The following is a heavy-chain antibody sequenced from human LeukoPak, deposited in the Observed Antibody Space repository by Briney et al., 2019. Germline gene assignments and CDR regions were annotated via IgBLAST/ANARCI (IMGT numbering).Heavy chain of an antibody. CDR3: ASDRSSGPFDY. J-gene: IGHJ4*02. V-gene: IGHV3-48*03. Sequence: PGGSPRLSCAASGFTFSSYEMNWVPQAPGKGLEWVSYISSSGSTMYYADSVKGRFTISRDNAKNSLYLQMNSLRAEDTAVYYCASDRSSGPFDYWGQGTLVTVSS. CDR2: ISSSGSTM. D-gene: IGHD6-19*01. CDR1: GFTFSSYE.